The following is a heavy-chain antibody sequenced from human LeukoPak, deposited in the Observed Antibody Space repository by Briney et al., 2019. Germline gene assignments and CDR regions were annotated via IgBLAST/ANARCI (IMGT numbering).Heavy chain of an antibody. CDR2: IRSSGATI. CDR1: GFTFSSYS. V-gene: IGHV3-48*02. Sequence: GGSLRLSCVASGFTFSSYSMNWVRQAPGKGLEWVSYIRSSGATIYYADSVRGRFTISRDNAKNSVYLQMNSLRDENTAVYYCVRDPDALDYWGRGTLVTVSS. CDR3: VRDPDALDY. J-gene: IGHJ4*02.